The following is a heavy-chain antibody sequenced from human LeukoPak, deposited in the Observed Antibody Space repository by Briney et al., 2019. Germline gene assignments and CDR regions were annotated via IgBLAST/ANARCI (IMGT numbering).Heavy chain of an antibody. CDR3: ARRGYCSSTSCYEYWFDP. J-gene: IGHJ5*02. CDR1: GGSISSSSYY. D-gene: IGHD2-2*01. V-gene: IGHV4-39*01. CDR2: IYYSGST. Sequence: SETLSLTCTVSGGSISSSSYYWGWIRQPPGKGLEWIVIIYYSGSTYYHPSLKSRLTISVDTSKNQFSLKLSSVTATDTAVYYCARRGYCSSTSCYEYWFDPWGQGTLVTVSS.